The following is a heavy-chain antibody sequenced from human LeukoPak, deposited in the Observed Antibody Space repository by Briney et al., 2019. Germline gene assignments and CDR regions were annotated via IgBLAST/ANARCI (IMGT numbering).Heavy chain of an antibody. CDR1: GYTFTGYY. V-gene: IGHV1-2*02. D-gene: IGHD6-13*01. Sequence: ASVRVSGTASGYTFTGYYMHWVRQAPGQGLEWMGWINPNSGGTNYAQKFQGRVTMTRDTSISTAYMELSRLRSDDTAVYYCARGSYSSSWYKFDPWGGGTLVSVSS. CDR2: INPNSGGT. J-gene: IGHJ5*02. CDR3: ARGSYSSSWYKFDP.